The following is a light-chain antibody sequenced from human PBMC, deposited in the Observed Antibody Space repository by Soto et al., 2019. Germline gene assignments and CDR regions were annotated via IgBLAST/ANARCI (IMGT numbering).Light chain of an antibody. J-gene: IGKJ3*01. CDR2: TAS. CDR3: QQTHSFPFT. CDR1: QGISSL. Sequence: DIPMTQSPSSVSASVGDRVTITCRASQGISSLLAWYQQKPGKAPKLLIYTASSFQSGVPSRFSGSGSGTDFALTISSLQAEDLATYYCQQTHSFPFTFGPGTKVAIK. V-gene: IGKV1-12*01.